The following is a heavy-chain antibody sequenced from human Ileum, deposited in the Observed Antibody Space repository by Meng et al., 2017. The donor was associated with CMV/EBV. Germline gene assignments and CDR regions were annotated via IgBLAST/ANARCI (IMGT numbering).Heavy chain of an antibody. Sequence: QLQLQGPGPGLVKPSETLSLTCTASGGSTTSSTYYWGWIRQPPGKGLEWIGSVYYSGTTYYNPSLKSRVNMSIDTSKNRFSLKLSSATAADTAVYYCARNVGFYSSQIAYWGQGALVTRLL. CDR3: ARNVGFYSSQIAY. CDR2: VYYSGTT. D-gene: IGHD3-3*01. CDR1: GGSTTSSTYY. J-gene: IGHJ4*02. V-gene: IGHV4-39*07.